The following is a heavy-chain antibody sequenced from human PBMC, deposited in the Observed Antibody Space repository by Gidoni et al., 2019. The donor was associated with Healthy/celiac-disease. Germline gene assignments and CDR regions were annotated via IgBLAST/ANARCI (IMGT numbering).Heavy chain of an antibody. Sequence: QVQLQESGPGLVKPSETLSLTCTVPGSSVSSGSYYWSWLRQPPGKGLEWSGYIYYSGSTNYNPSLKSRVTISVDTSKNQFSLKLSSVTAADTAVYYCARAPRWPGWVYNWFDPWGQGTLVTVSS. CDR1: GSSVSSGSYY. D-gene: IGHD2-15*01. CDR3: ARAPRWPGWVYNWFDP. CDR2: IYYSGST. J-gene: IGHJ5*02. V-gene: IGHV4-61*01.